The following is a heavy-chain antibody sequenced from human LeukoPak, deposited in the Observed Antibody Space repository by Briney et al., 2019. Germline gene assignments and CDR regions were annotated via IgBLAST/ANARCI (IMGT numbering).Heavy chain of an antibody. Sequence: ASVKVSCKASGYIITGNYLHWVRRAPGQGLEWMGWIKPVTGDTRDAQKFQGRVTKTRDTSISTAYMELSRLTSDDTAVYYCARDGPGGNAFDIWGQGTMVTVSS. J-gene: IGHJ3*02. CDR1: GYIITGNY. V-gene: IGHV1-2*02. CDR3: ARDGPGGNAFDI. CDR2: IKPVTGDT.